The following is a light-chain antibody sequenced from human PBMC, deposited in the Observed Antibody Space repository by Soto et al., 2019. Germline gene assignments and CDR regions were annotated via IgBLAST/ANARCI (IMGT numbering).Light chain of an antibody. V-gene: IGKV3-20*01. CDR1: QSVSSSY. Sequence: EIVLTQSPGTLSLSPGERATLSCRASQSVSSSYLAWYQQKPGQTPRLLIYGASSRATGTPDRFSGSGSGTDFTLTISRLEPEDFAVYYCQQYGSSPQTFDQGTKVEIK. CDR2: GAS. CDR3: QQYGSSPQT. J-gene: IGKJ1*01.